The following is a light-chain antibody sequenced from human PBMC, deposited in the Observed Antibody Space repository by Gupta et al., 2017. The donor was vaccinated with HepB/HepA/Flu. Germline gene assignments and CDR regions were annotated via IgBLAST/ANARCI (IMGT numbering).Light chain of an antibody. CDR3: PNEKSSPWT. V-gene: IGKV1-27*01. J-gene: IGKJ1*01. CDR2: AAS. Sequence: GDRVTITCRASQAINNYFAWYQQKPGKVPKLLIYAASTVQSGVPSRFRGSGSGTDFTLTISSLQPEDVGIYYCPNEKSSPWTFGHGTKVDIK. CDR1: QAINNY.